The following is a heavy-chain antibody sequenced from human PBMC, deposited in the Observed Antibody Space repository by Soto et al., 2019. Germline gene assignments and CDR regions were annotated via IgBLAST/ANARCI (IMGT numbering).Heavy chain of an antibody. V-gene: IGHV4-59*01. CDR2: IYYSGST. J-gene: IGHJ6*02. D-gene: IGHD6-6*01. Sequence: SETLSLTCTVSGGSISSYYWSWIRQPPGKGLEWIGYIYYSGSTNYNPSLKSRVTIPVDTSKNQFSLKLSSVTAADTAVYYCARDKRSSSSEWGYYYGMDVWGQGTTVTVSS. CDR3: ARDKRSSSSEWGYYYGMDV. CDR1: GGSISSYY.